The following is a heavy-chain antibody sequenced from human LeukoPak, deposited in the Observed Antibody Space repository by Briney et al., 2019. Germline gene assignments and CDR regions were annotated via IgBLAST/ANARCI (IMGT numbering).Heavy chain of an antibody. D-gene: IGHD1-7*01. CDR3: ARDEGPPRYNWNYGGPDY. CDR1: GYTFTSYY. CDR2: INPSGGST. Sequence: GASVKVSCKASGYTFTSYYMHWVRQAPGQGPEWMGIINPSGGSTSQAQKFQGRVTMTRDTSTSTVYMELSSLRSEDTAVYYCARDEGPPRYNWNYGGPDYWGQGTLVTVS. V-gene: IGHV1-46*01. J-gene: IGHJ4*02.